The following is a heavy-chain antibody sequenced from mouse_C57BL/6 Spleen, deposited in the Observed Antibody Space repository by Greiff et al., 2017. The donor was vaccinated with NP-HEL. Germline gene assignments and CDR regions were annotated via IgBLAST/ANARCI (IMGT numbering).Heavy chain of an antibody. J-gene: IGHJ4*01. CDR2: ISSGGDYI. D-gene: IGHD1-1*01. Sequence: EVHLVESGEGLVKPGGSLKLSCAASGFTFSSYAMSWVRQTPEKRLEWVAYISSGGDYIYYADTVKGRFTISRDNARNTLYLQMSSLKSEDTAMYYCTRDLLDCYAMDYWGQGTSVTVSS. V-gene: IGHV5-9-1*02. CDR1: GFTFSSYA. CDR3: TRDLLDCYAMDY.